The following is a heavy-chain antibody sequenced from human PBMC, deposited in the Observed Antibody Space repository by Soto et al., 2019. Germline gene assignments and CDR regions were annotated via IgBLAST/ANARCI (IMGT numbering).Heavy chain of an antibody. CDR2: INPNSGGT. Sequence: GASVKVSCKASGYTFTGYYMHWVRQAPGQGLEWMGWINPNSGGTNYAQKFQGWVTMTRDTSISTAYMELSRLRSDDTAVYYCARDSGDGYSYGLPPTFYYYYGMDVWGQGTTVTVSS. V-gene: IGHV1-2*04. CDR1: GYTFTGYY. CDR3: ARDSGDGYSYGLPPTFYYYYGMDV. J-gene: IGHJ6*02. D-gene: IGHD5-18*01.